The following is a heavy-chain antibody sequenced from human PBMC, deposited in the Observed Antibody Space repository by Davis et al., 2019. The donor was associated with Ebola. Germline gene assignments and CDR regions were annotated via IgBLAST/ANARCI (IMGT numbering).Heavy chain of an antibody. Sequence: GESLKISCAASGFTFSSYEMNWVRQAPGKGLEWVSYISSSGSTIYYADSVKGRFTISRDNAKNSLYLQMNSLRAEDTAVYYCARRWENYDILTGSFDYWGQGTLVTVSS. CDR3: ARRWENYDILTGSFDY. CDR1: GFTFSSYE. CDR2: ISSSGSTI. V-gene: IGHV3-48*03. D-gene: IGHD3-9*01. J-gene: IGHJ4*02.